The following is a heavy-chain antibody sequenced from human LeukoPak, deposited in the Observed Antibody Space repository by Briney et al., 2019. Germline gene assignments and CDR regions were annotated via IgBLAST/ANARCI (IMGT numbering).Heavy chain of an antibody. J-gene: IGHJ4*02. CDR2: ISYSGDI. CDR3: ARRISTMTQFDY. D-gene: IGHD2-2*01. V-gene: IGHV4-59*01. Sequence: PSETLSLTCTVSGGSISSYYWSWIRQPPGKGLEWIAYISYSGDITYNPSLKGRVTISIDSSKNQFSLYLRSVTAADAAVYYCARRISTMTQFDYWGQGTLATVSS. CDR1: GGSISSYY.